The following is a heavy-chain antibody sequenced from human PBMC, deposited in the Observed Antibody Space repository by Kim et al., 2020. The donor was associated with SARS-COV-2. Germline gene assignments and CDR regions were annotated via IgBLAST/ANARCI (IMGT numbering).Heavy chain of an antibody. J-gene: IGHJ5*02. D-gene: IGHD5-12*01. CDR2: INHSGST. CDR3: ARGGQWLRLGYWFDP. CDR1: GGSFSGYY. V-gene: IGHV4-34*01. Sequence: SETLSLTCAVYGGSFSGYYWSWIRQPPGKGLEWIGEINHSGSTNYNPSLKSRVTISVDTSKNQFSLKLSSVTAADTAVYYCARGGQWLRLGYWFDPWGQGTLVTVSS.